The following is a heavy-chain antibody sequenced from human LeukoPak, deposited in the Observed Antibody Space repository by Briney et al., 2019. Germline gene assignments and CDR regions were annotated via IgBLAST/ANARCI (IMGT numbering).Heavy chain of an antibody. J-gene: IGHJ6*02. Sequence: ASVKVSCKASGSTFTTYDINWVRQAPGQGLEWMGWMSPSSGNRGYAQKFQGRVTMTRDTSVSTAYMELSSLRSDDTAVYYCARGYYYYGLDVWGQGTTVTVSS. V-gene: IGHV1-8*01. CDR1: GSTFTTYD. CDR2: MSPSSGNR. CDR3: ARGYYYYGLDV.